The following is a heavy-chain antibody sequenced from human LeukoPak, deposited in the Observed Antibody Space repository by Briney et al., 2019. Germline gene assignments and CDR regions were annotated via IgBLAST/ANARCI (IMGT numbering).Heavy chain of an antibody. CDR3: ARSPTVGPYYYHYYGLDV. D-gene: IGHD4-23*01. J-gene: IGHJ6*02. CDR2: IYYTGST. Sequence: PAETLSLTCTVSGGSINSYYWTWIRQPPGKGLEWIGYIYYTGSTNYSPSLKSRVTISLDASNNQFSLKLRSVTAADTAVYYCARSPTVGPYYYHYYGLDVWGQGTTVAVSS. V-gene: IGHV4-59*01. CDR1: GGSINSYY.